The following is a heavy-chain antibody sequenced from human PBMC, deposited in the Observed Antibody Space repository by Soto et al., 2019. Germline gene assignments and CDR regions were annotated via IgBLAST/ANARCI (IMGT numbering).Heavy chain of an antibody. CDR1: GYTFTGYY. V-gene: IGHV1-2*02. J-gene: IGHJ4*02. Sequence: ASVKVSCKASGYTFTGYYMHWVRQAPGQGLEWMGWINPNSGGTNYAQKFQERVTITGDMSTSTAYMELSSLRSEDTAVYYCAAETNYYDSSGYYGYWGQGTLVTVSS. CDR3: AAETNYYDSSGYYGY. CDR2: INPNSGGT. D-gene: IGHD3-22*01.